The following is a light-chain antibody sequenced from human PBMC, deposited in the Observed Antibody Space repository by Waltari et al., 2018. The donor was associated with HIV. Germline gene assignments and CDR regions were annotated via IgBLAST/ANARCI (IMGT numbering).Light chain of an antibody. J-gene: IGKJ1*01. CDR3: QQRGNWPWT. CDR2: DAS. CDR1: QSFSSY. Sequence: EIVLTQSPATLSLSPGERATLSCRASQSFSSYLAWYQQKPGQVPRLRIYDASNRATGIPARFSGSGSGTDFTLTISSLEPEDFALYYCQQRGNWPWTFGQGTKVEIK. V-gene: IGKV3-11*01.